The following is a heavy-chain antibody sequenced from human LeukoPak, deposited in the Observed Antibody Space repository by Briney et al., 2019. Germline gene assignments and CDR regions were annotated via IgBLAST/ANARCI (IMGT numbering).Heavy chain of an antibody. Sequence: SVKVSCKASGGTFSSYAISWVRQAPGQGLEWMGRIIPIFGTANYAQKFQGRVTMTRDTSTSTVYMDLSSLRSEDTAVYYCARASAAAAGRRVDYWGQGTLVTVSS. V-gene: IGHV1-69*05. J-gene: IGHJ4*02. CDR2: IIPIFGTA. D-gene: IGHD6-13*01. CDR3: ARASAAAAGRRVDY. CDR1: GGTFSSYA.